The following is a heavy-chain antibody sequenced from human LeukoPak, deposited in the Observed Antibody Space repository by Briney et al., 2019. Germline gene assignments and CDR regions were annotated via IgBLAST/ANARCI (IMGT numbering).Heavy chain of an antibody. D-gene: IGHD3-10*01. V-gene: IGHV4-59*01. Sequence: PSETLSLTCTVSGGSISSYYWSWIRQPPGKGLEWIGYIYYSGSTNYNPSLKSRVTISVDTSKNQFSLKLSSVTAADTAVYYCARVAVTMVRGVILYYFDYWGQGTLVTVSS. CDR1: GGSISSYY. CDR2: IYYSGST. CDR3: ARVAVTMVRGVILYYFDY. J-gene: IGHJ4*02.